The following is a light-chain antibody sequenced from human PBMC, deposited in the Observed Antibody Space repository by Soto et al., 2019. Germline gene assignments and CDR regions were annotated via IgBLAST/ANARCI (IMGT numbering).Light chain of an antibody. Sequence: QSVLTQPASVSGSPGQSITISCTGTSRDVGNYNLVSWYQQHPGKAPKLMIYEGSKRPSGVSNRFSASKSGNTASLTISGLQAEDEADYYCCSYAGSSTVFGTGTKVTVL. CDR2: EGS. CDR3: CSYAGSSTV. V-gene: IGLV2-23*03. J-gene: IGLJ1*01. CDR1: SRDVGNYNL.